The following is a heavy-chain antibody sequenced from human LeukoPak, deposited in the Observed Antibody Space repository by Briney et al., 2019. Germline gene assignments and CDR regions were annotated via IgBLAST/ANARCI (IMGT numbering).Heavy chain of an antibody. Sequence: GGSLRLSCAASGFTFSHYSMNWVRQAPGRGLEWVSSISSSRSYIYYADSVKGRFTISRDNAKNSLYLQMNSLRAEDTAVYYCARDVWIWGQGTMVTVSS. CDR2: ISSSRSYI. D-gene: IGHD2-8*01. CDR1: GFTFSHYS. CDR3: ARDVWI. J-gene: IGHJ3*02. V-gene: IGHV3-21*01.